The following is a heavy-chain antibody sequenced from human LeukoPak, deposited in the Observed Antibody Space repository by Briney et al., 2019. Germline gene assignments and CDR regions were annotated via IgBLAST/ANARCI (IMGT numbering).Heavy chain of an antibody. J-gene: IGHJ6*03. CDR1: GYTFTSYD. V-gene: IGHV1-8*01. CDR2: MNPNSGNT. Sequence: ASVKVSCKASGYTFTSYDINWVRQATGQGLEWMGWMNPNSGNTGYAQKFQGRVTMTRNTSISTAYMELSSLRSEDTAVYYCAGGRLETDYYYYYMDVWGKGTTVTVSS. D-gene: IGHD6-25*01. CDR3: AGGRLETDYYYYYMDV.